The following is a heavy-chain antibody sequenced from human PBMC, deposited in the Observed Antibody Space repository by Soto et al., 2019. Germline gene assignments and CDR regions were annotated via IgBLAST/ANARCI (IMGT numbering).Heavy chain of an antibody. Sequence: KPSETLSLTCTVSGGSISSYYWSWIRQPPGKGLEWIGYISYSGSTNYNPSLKSRVTMSVDTSNKQFSLKLASVTAADTAVYYCARGLSSSGWYVLRSWGQGTLVTVSS. CDR3: ARGLSSSGWYVLRS. V-gene: IGHV4-59*01. D-gene: IGHD6-19*01. CDR2: ISYSGST. CDR1: GGSISSYY. J-gene: IGHJ5*02.